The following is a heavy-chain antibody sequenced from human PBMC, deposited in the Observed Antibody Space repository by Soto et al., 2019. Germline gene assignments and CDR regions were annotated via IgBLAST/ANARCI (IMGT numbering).Heavy chain of an antibody. Sequence: EVQLVQSGAEVIRPGESLRISCRASGYTFTRHWIAWVRQMPGKGLQCMGIIYPGDSDTKYSPTFQGQVTISADTSITTAYLHWIGLKASDTAIYYCASVPRRADWYFDLWGRGTPVTVSS. CDR2: IYPGDSDT. CDR3: ASVPRRADWYFDL. V-gene: IGHV5-51*01. D-gene: IGHD6-6*01. J-gene: IGHJ2*01. CDR1: GYTFTRHW.